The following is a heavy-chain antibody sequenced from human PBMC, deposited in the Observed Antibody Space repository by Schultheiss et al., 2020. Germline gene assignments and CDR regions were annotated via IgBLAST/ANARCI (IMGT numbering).Heavy chain of an antibody. J-gene: IGHJ6*03. CDR1: GGSFSGYY. CDR2: INHSGST. CDR3: ARLIDFYFYIDV. V-gene: IGHV4-34*01. Sequence: SETLSLTCAVYGGSFSGYYWSWIRQPPGKGLEWIGEINHSGSTNYNPSLKSRVTISVDTSKNQFSLKLSSVTAADTAVYYCARLIDFYFYIDVWGKGTAVTVSS. D-gene: IGHD3-3*01.